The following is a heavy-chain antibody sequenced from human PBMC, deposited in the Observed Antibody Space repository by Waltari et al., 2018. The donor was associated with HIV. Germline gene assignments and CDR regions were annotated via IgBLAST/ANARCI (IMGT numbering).Heavy chain of an antibody. CDR3: ATGGGTTSIQLYDLDV. Sequence: QVQLIQSGAEVKKPGASVKVSCKVFGYTLTELSMHWVRQAPGKGLEWMGGFDPEDDETIYAQKFQGRVTMTVDTSTDSAYMELSSLTSEDTAVYYCATGGGTTSIQLYDLDVWGQGTTVTVSS. D-gene: IGHD1-26*01. J-gene: IGHJ6*02. V-gene: IGHV1-24*01. CDR2: FDPEDDET. CDR1: GYTLTELS.